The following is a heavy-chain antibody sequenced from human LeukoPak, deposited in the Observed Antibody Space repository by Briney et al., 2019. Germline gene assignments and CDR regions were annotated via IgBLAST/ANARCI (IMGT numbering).Heavy chain of an antibody. CDR3: ARSTRSGYYHFDY. J-gene: IGHJ4*02. V-gene: IGHV3-48*02. Sequence: GGSLRLSCAASGFTFSSYSMNWVRQAPGKGLEWVSYISSSSSTIYYADSLKGRFTISRDNAKNSLYLQMNSLRDEDTAVYYCARSTRSGYYHFDYWGQGTLVTVSS. CDR1: GFTFSSYS. CDR2: ISSSSSTI. D-gene: IGHD3-22*01.